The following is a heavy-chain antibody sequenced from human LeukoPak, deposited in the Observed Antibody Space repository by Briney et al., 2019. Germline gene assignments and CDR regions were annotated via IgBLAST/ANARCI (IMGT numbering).Heavy chain of an antibody. J-gene: IGHJ6*03. V-gene: IGHV3-21*01. Sequence: PGGSLRLSCAASGFTFNIYNMNWVRQAPGKALEWVSSITSSSTYTYYVDSVKGRYTISRDNAKNSLYLQMNGLRAEDTAVYYCARDPYSGDYGPYYYYYMDVWGKGTTVTISS. CDR1: GFTFNIYN. CDR3: ARDPYSGDYGPYYYYYMDV. CDR2: ITSSSTYT. D-gene: IGHD1-26*01.